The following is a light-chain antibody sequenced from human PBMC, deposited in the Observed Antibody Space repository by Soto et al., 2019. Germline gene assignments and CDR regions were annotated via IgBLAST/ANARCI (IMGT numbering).Light chain of an antibody. CDR2: DVS. J-gene: IGKJ1*01. V-gene: IGKV1-5*01. CDR1: QSIGDS. Sequence: DIQMTQSPSTLSASGGDRFTFTWPASQSIGDSLAWYQQKPGKAPYLLISDVSSLERGVPSRFSGSGSGTEFTLTISSMQPDDFATFYCQQYNGYSRTFGQGTKVDIK. CDR3: QQYNGYSRT.